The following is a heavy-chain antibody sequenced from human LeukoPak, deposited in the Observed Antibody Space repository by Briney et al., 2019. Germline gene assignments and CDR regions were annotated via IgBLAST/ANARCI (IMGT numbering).Heavy chain of an antibody. CDR2: VYYSGST. V-gene: IGHV4-59*01. CDR1: GGSISSYY. D-gene: IGHD5-24*01. CDR3: ARVARDGYNGARFHP. Sequence: SETLSLTCTVSGGSISSYYWSWSRRPPGKGREGRGYVYYSGSTNYNPYLKRRVTISVHQSKNQFSLPVRPVPAPDTPVYHCARVARDGYNGARFHPWGQRTLVTVSS. J-gene: IGHJ5*02.